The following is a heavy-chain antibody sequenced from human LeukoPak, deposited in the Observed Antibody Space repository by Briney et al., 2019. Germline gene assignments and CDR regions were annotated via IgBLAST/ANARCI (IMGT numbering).Heavy chain of an antibody. D-gene: IGHD5-12*01. CDR1: GFTFSSYA. Sequence: GGSLRLSCAASGFTFSSYAMHWVRQAPGKGLEWVAVISYDGSNKYYADSVKGRFTISRDNSKNTLYLQMNSLRAEDTAVYYCAKDSGYDPNWFDPWGQGTLVTVSS. CDR2: ISYDGSNK. V-gene: IGHV3-30-3*01. J-gene: IGHJ5*02. CDR3: AKDSGYDPNWFDP.